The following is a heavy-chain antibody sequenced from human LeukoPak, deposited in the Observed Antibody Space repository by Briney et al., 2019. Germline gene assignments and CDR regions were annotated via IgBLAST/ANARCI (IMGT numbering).Heavy chain of an antibody. D-gene: IGHD6-19*01. V-gene: IGHV3-74*01. CDR1: GFTFNSYW. Sequence: GGSLRLFCAASGFTFNSYWMQWVRPAPGKGLVWVSRINSDGSTTSYADSVMGRFTISRDNAKNTLYLQMNSLRDEDTAVYYCARVIYSGWEGELSDWGQGTLVTVSS. CDR2: INSDGSTT. J-gene: IGHJ4*02. CDR3: ARVIYSGWEGELSD.